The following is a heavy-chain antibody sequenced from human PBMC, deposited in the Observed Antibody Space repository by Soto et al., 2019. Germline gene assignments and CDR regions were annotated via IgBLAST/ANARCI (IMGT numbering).Heavy chain of an antibody. CDR2: ISGSGGST. Sequence: HPGGSLRLSCAASGFTFSSYAMSWVRQAPGKGLEWVSAISGSGGSTYYADSVKGRFTISRDNSKNTLYLQMNSLRAEDTAVYYCAKDSSYDILTGYYLPSYYMDVWGKGTTVTVSS. CDR1: GFTFSSYA. D-gene: IGHD3-9*01. V-gene: IGHV3-23*01. CDR3: AKDSSYDILTGYYLPSYYMDV. J-gene: IGHJ6*03.